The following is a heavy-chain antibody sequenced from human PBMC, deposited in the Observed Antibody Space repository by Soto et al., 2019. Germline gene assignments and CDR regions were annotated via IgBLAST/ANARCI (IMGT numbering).Heavy chain of an antibody. J-gene: IGHJ4*02. CDR3: AKDEQWLVHGNLDF. Sequence: QVQLVESGGGVVQPGRSLRLSCAASGFTFSSYGMHWVRQAPGKGLEWVAVISYDGSTKYYADSVKGRFTISRDNSKNTRSLQMNSLRAEDTAVYYCAKDEQWLVHGNLDFWGQGTLVTVSS. V-gene: IGHV3-30*18. D-gene: IGHD6-19*01. CDR1: GFTFSSYG. CDR2: ISYDGSTK.